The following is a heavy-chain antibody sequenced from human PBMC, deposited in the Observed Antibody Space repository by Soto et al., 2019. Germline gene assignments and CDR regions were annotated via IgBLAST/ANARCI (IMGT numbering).Heavy chain of an antibody. J-gene: IGHJ5*02. CDR2: IIPVFGRP. V-gene: IGHV1-69*05. CDR3: ARGGGQWLRNWFDP. Sequence: GASVKVSCKASGGSFSNFGISWVRQAPGQGLEWMGGIIPVFGRPNYAQRFRGRLTITTDTSTSTGYMELSSLRSDDTAVYYCARGGGQWLRNWFDPWGQGTLVTVSS. CDR1: GGSFSNFG. D-gene: IGHD6-19*01.